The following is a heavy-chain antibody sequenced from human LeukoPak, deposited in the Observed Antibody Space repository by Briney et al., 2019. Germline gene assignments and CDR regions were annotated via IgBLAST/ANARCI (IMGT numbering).Heavy chain of an antibody. D-gene: IGHD1-26*01. Sequence: PSETLSLTCAVYGGSFSGYYWSWIRQPPGKGLEWIGEINHSGSTNYNPSLKSRVTISVDTSKNQFSLKLSSVTAADTAVYYCARQVGATYYFDYWGQGTLVTVSS. J-gene: IGHJ4*02. V-gene: IGHV4-34*01. CDR1: GGSFSGYY. CDR2: INHSGST. CDR3: ARQVGATYYFDY.